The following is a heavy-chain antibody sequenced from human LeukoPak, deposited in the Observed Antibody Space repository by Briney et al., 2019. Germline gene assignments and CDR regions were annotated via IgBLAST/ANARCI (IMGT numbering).Heavy chain of an antibody. J-gene: IGHJ4*02. CDR2: ISSSSSTI. CDR3: ARASGSYDGNYFDY. Sequence: GGSLKLSCAASGFTFSSYSMNWVRQAPGKGLEWVSYISSSSSTIYYADSVKGRFTISRDNAKNSLYLQMNSLRAEDTAVYYCARASGSYDGNYFDYWGQGTLVTVSS. D-gene: IGHD1-26*01. V-gene: IGHV3-48*04. CDR1: GFTFSSYS.